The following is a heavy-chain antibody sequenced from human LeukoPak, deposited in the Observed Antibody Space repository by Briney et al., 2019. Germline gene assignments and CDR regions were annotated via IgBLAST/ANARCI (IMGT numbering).Heavy chain of an antibody. CDR2: INPNSGGT. V-gene: IGHV1-2*02. Sequence: ASVKVSCKASGYTCTGYYMHWVRQAPGQGLEWMGWINPNSGGTNYAQKFQGRVTMTRDTSTSTAYMELSRLRSDDTAVYYCASESTSRYYFDYWGQGTLVTVSS. D-gene: IGHD2-2*01. J-gene: IGHJ4*02. CDR3: ASESTSRYYFDY. CDR1: GYTCTGYY.